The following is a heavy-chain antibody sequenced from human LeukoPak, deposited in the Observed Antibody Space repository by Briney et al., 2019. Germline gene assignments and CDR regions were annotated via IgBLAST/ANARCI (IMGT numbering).Heavy chain of an antibody. Sequence: ASVKVSCKASAGTFSSYAISWMRQAPEQGLEWMGGIIPIFGTANYVQKCQGRVTITTDECTSTDYMELRSLRSEDTAVYYCARDHQTLQWLVLYYWGQGTLVSVSS. V-gene: IGHV1-69*05. CDR2: IIPIFGTA. CDR3: ARDHQTLQWLVLYY. CDR1: AGTFSSYA. D-gene: IGHD6-19*01. J-gene: IGHJ4*02.